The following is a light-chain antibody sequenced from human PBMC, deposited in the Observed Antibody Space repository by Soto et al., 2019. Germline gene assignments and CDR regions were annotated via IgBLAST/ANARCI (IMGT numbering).Light chain of an antibody. CDR3: QQYGRP. V-gene: IGKV3-20*01. Sequence: EVVLTQSPGTLSLSPGERATLPCRASQSVGNNYLAWYQQKPGQAPRLLIYDASTRATGIPDRFSGSGSGTDFTLSISRLEPEDFAVYYCQQYGRPFGQGTKVEIK. CDR1: QSVGNNY. CDR2: DAS. J-gene: IGKJ1*01.